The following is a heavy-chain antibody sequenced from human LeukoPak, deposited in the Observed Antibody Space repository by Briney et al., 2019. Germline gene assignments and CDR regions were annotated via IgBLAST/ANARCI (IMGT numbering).Heavy chain of an antibody. J-gene: IGHJ6*04. V-gene: IGHV3-53*01. Sequence: GGSPRLSCAASGFTVNTNYMSWVSQAPGKGLEWVSIMHSVGTTYYEDSVKGRFTFSRDNSKNTLYLQMNTLRAEDTAVYYCARDGSSGRGYYYYYGMDVWGEGTTVTVSS. CDR1: GFTVNTNY. D-gene: IGHD1-26*01. CDR2: MHSVGTT. CDR3: ARDGSSGRGYYYYYGMDV.